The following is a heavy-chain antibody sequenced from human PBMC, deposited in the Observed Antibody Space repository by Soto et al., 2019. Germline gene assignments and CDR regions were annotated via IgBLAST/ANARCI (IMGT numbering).Heavy chain of an antibody. J-gene: IGHJ2*01. V-gene: IGHV4-34*01. CDR1: GGSFSGYY. CDR3: ERESHDILTGPPWVWYFDL. D-gene: IGHD3-9*01. CDR2: INDRGAI. Sequence: QVQLQQWGAGPVRPLETLSLTCGVSGGSFSGYYWAWIRQSPGKGLECIGEINDRGAITYNPYLTSRVSISLDTSKNHYSLNLRSLTAADTAVYYCERESHDILTGPPWVWYFDLWGRGTLVTVSS.